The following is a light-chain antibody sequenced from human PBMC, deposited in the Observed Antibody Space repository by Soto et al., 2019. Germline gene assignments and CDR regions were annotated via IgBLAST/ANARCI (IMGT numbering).Light chain of an antibody. Sequence: DIQMTQSPSTLSASVGDRVTITCRASQGISSWLARYQQKPGKTPKLLIYTASSLESGVPSRFSGSGSGTEFTLTISSLQPDDFATYYCQPYNSYPLTFGGGTKVEIK. CDR2: TAS. V-gene: IGKV1-5*03. CDR1: QGISSW. J-gene: IGKJ4*01. CDR3: QPYNSYPLT.